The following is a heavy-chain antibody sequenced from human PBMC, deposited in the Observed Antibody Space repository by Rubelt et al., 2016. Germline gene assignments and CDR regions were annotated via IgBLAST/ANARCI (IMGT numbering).Heavy chain of an antibody. CDR3: ARLIRRGELDY. D-gene: IGHD3-10*01. CDR1: GGSISSYY. Sequence: QVQLQESGPGLVKPSETLSLTCTVSGGSISSYYWSWIRQPPGKGLEWIGSVSYTGTTFISPSLKSRVTMSVDTSNNRFALKMSSVTAADAAVYYCARLIRRGELDYWGQGALVTVSS. J-gene: IGHJ4*02. CDR2: VSYTGTT. V-gene: IGHV4-59*04.